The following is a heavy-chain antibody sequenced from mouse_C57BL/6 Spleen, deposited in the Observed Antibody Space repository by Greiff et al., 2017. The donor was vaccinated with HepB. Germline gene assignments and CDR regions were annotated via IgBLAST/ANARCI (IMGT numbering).Heavy chain of an antibody. J-gene: IGHJ4*01. CDR3: ARSYGYEDAMDY. D-gene: IGHD2-2*01. V-gene: IGHV7-3*01. Sequence: DVKLVESGGGLVQPGGSLSLSCAASGFTFTDYYMSWVRQPPGKALEWLGFIRNKANGYTTEYSASVKGRFTISRDNSQSILYLQMNALRAEDSATYYGARSYGYEDAMDYWGQGTSVTVSS. CDR2: IRNKANGYTT. CDR1: GFTFTDYY.